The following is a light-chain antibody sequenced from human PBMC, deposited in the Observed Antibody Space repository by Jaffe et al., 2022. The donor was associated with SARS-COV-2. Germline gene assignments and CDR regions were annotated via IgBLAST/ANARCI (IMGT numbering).Light chain of an antibody. CDR3: HQRSNWPVT. J-gene: IGKJ5*01. CDR1: QSVNNY. CDR2: DAS. Sequence: IVLTQSPATLSLSPGERATLSCRASQSVNNYLAWYQQKPGQAPRLLIYDASNRATGTPARFSGSGSGTDFALTISSLESEDFAVYYCHQRSNWPVTFGQGTRLEIK. V-gene: IGKV3-11*01.